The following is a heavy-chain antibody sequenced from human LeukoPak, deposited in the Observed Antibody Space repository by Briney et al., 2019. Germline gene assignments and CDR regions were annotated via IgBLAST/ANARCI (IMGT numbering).Heavy chain of an antibody. CDR2: ISSTSSYI. CDR3: ARGRDFEGYYFDY. J-gene: IGHJ4*02. D-gene: IGHD3-9*01. CDR1: GFTFSSYS. V-gene: IGHV3-21*01. Sequence: GGSLRLSCAASGFTFSSYSTNWVRQAPGKGLGWVSSISSTSSYIYYADSVKGRFTISRDNAKNSLYLQMNSLRAEDTAVYYCARGRDFEGYYFDYWGQGTLVTVSS.